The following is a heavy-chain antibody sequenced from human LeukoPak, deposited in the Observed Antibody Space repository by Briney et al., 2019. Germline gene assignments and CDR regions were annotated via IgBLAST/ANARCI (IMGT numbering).Heavy chain of an antibody. D-gene: IGHD6-19*01. V-gene: IGHV4-59*01. CDR3: ARVRRAYSSGWYYDY. Sequence: SETLSLTCTVSGGSISSYYWSWIRQPPGKGLEWIGYIYYSGSTNYNPSLKSRVTISVDTSKNQFSLKLSSVTAADTAVYYCARVRRAYSSGWYYDYWGQGTLVTVSS. CDR1: GGSISSYY. CDR2: IYYSGST. J-gene: IGHJ4*02.